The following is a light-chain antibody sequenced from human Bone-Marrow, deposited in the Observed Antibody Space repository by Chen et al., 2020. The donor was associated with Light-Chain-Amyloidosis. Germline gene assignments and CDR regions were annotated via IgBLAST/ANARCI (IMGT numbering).Light chain of an antibody. J-gene: IGKJ4*01. CDR1: QSLVNIDGNTY. CDR3: MQGTHWPLT. Sequence: DVVMTQSPLSLPVTLGQPASISCRSTQSLVNIDGNTYLSWFQQRPGQTPRRLIYKVSTRDVGVPDRFSGSESGTDFTLKISRVEAEDVGVYYCMQGTHWPLTFGGGTNVEIK. CDR2: KVS. V-gene: IGKV2-30*01.